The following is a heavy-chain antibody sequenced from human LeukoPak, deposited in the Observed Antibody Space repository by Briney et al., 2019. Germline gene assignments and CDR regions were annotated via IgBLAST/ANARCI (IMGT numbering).Heavy chain of an antibody. Sequence: GSLRLSCAASGFTFSDYYMSWIRQAPGKGLEWVSYIISSGSTIYYADSVKGRFTISRDNAKNSLYLQMNSLRAEDTAVYYFARGGRFWSGYYSPPSYWGQGTLVTVSS. V-gene: IGHV3-11*04. J-gene: IGHJ4*02. CDR3: ARGGRFWSGYYSPPSY. D-gene: IGHD3-3*01. CDR1: GFTFSDYY. CDR2: IISSGSTI.